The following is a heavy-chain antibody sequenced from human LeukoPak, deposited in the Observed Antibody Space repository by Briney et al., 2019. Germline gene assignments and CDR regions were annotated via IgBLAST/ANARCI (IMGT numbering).Heavy chain of an antibody. CDR1: GFTFSSYA. CDR3: AKTVGFWSGYDFDY. D-gene: IGHD3-3*01. Sequence: GRSLRLSCAASGFTFSSYAMHWVRQAPGKGLEWVSAISGSGGSTYYADSVKGRFTISRDNSKNTLYLQMNSLRAEDTAVYYCAKTVGFWSGYDFDYWGQGTLVTVSS. J-gene: IGHJ4*02. CDR2: ISGSGGST. V-gene: IGHV3-23*01.